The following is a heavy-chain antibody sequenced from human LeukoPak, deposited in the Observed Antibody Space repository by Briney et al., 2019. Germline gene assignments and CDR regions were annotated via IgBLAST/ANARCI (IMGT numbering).Heavy chain of an antibody. CDR2: IYFSET. Sequence: SETLFLTCTVSGASFSDTTYYWAWFRQPPGKGLEWIASIYFSETNYNPSLKSRITISGDTSKNQFSLKLTSVTATDTAVYYCASPSKLVLSRGAFDIWGQGTMVSVSA. CDR1: GASFSDTTYY. CDR3: ASPSKLVLSRGAFDI. J-gene: IGHJ3*02. V-gene: IGHV4-39*01. D-gene: IGHD3-10*01.